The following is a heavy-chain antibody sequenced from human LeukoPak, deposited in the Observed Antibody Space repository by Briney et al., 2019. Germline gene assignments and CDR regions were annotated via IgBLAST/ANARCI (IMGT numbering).Heavy chain of an antibody. D-gene: IGHD1-14*01. CDR3: ARDRGTTPSAGYYFDY. CDR1: GFTFSQFG. CDR2: IWYDGSEK. J-gene: IGHJ4*02. V-gene: IGHV3-33*01. Sequence: GGSLRLSCAASGFTFSQFGMHWVRRAPGKGLEWVAIIWYDGSEKFYGDSVKGRFTISRDNSKNTLYLQMNSLRAEDTAVYYCARDRGTTPSAGYYFDYWGQGTLVTVSS.